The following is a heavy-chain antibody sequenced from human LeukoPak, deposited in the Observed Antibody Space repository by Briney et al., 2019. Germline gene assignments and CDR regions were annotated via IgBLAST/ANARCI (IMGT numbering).Heavy chain of an antibody. CDR1: GFTFSDYY. Sequence: PGGSLRLSCAASGFTFSDYYISWIRQAPGKGLEWVSYISSSGSTIYYADSVKGRFTISRDNAKNSLYLQMNSLRAEDTAVYYCARDSVQAYYDFWSGYYPWFDPWGQGTLVTVSS. CDR3: ARDSVQAYYDFWSGYYPWFDP. CDR2: ISSSGSTI. D-gene: IGHD3-3*01. J-gene: IGHJ5*02. V-gene: IGHV3-11*01.